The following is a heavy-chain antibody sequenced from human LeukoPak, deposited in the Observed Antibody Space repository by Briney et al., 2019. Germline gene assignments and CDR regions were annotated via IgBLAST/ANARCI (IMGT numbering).Heavy chain of an antibody. V-gene: IGHV3-11*01. CDR2: ISSGGTTI. D-gene: IGHD3-16*01. CDR3: ARGGGLDV. J-gene: IGHJ6*02. Sequence: GGSLRLSCAASGFTFSDYYMNWIRQAPGKGLVWISYISSGGTTIYYADSVKGRFTISRDNAKNSLYLQMSNLRAEDTAVYFCARGGGLDVWGQGATVTVSS. CDR1: GFTFSDYY.